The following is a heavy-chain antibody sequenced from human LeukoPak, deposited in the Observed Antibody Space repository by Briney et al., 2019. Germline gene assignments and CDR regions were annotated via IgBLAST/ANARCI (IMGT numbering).Heavy chain of an antibody. Sequence: GGSLRLSCAASGFTFSSYAMSWVRQAPGKGLEWVSGISGSGGNTYYADSVKGRFTISRDNSKNTLYLQMNSLRAEDTAVYYCAKTTEYTWVRANLGYWGQGTLVTVSS. D-gene: IGHD1-1*01. V-gene: IGHV3-23*01. CDR2: ISGSGGNT. CDR3: AKTTEYTWVRANLGY. CDR1: GFTFSSYA. J-gene: IGHJ4*02.